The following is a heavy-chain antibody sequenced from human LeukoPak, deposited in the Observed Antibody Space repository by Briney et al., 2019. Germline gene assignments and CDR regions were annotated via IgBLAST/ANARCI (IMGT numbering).Heavy chain of an antibody. Sequence: GGSLRLSCAASGFTFRSYAMSWVRQAPGKGLEWVSIISDSGDSTYYADSVKGRFTISRDNSKNTLYMQVNSLRTEDTALYYCAKGAGGVCGDNNCYSRVFDYWGQGTLVTVSS. CDR2: ISDSGDST. V-gene: IGHV3-23*01. CDR3: AKGAGGVCGDNNCYSRVFDY. D-gene: IGHD2-15*01. J-gene: IGHJ4*02. CDR1: GFTFRSYA.